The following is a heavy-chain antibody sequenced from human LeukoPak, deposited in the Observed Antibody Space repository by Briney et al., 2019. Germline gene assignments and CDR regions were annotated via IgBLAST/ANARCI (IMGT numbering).Heavy chain of an antibody. Sequence: ASVKVSCKASGYTFTSYYMHWVRQAPGQGLEWMGIINPSGGGTSYAQKFQGRVTMTRDTSTNTVYMELSSLRSEDTAVYYCARLLLGYCSSTSCSPHWGQGTLVTVSS. CDR3: ARLLLGYCSSTSCSPH. J-gene: IGHJ4*02. CDR1: GYTFTSYY. V-gene: IGHV1-46*01. D-gene: IGHD2-2*01. CDR2: INPSGGGT.